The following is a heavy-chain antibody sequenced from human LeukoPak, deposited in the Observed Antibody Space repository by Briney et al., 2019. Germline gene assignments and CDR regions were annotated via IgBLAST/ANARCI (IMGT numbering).Heavy chain of an antibody. J-gene: IGHJ6*04. D-gene: IGHD3-10*01. V-gene: IGHV3-48*02. Sequence: GGSLRLSCAASGFTFTSYGMHWVRQAPGKGLEWVSYISSGGTVIYYADSVKGRFAISRDNAKNSLYLQMNSLRDEDTAVYYCARFSTMARGVMDVWGKGTTVTMSS. CDR2: ISSGGTVI. CDR1: GFTFTSYG. CDR3: ARFSTMARGVMDV.